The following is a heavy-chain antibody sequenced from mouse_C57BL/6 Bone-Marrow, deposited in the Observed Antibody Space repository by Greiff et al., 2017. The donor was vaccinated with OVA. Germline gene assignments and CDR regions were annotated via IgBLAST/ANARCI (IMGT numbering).Heavy chain of an antibody. CDR1: GYTFTSYW. D-gene: IGHD1-1*01. Sequence: VQLQQSGAELVKPGASVKLSCKASGYTFTSYWMHWVKQRPGQGLEWIGMIHPTSGSTNYNEKFKSKATLTVDKSSSTAYMQLSSLTSEDSAVYYWAREGFYYGSPWFAYWGQGTLVTVSA. J-gene: IGHJ3*01. CDR3: AREGFYYGSPWFAY. CDR2: IHPTSGST. V-gene: IGHV1-64*01.